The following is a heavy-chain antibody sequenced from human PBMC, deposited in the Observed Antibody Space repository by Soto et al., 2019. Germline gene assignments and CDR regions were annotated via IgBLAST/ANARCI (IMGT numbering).Heavy chain of an antibody. V-gene: IGHV4-59*01. CDR3: ARESRHSSGWFFEY. D-gene: IGHD6-19*01. CDR1: GGSISSYY. J-gene: IGHJ4*02. CDR2: IYSSGST. Sequence: SETLSLTCTVSGGSISSYYWSWIRQPPGKGLEWIGNIYSSGSTTYNPSLKSRVTISEDTSKNQLNQRLSSVTPADTAVYYCARESRHSSGWFFEYWGQGMLVTVS.